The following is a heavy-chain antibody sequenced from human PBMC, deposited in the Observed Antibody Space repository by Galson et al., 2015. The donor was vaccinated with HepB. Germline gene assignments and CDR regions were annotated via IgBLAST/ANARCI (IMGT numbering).Heavy chain of an antibody. CDR1: GYTFTSYG. J-gene: IGHJ5*02. CDR2: ISAYNGNT. D-gene: IGHD4-17*01. V-gene: IGHV1-18*01. CDR3: ARELTTVTTFWFDP. Sequence: SVKVSCKASGYTFTSYGISWVRQAPRQGLEWMGWISAYNGNTNYAQKLQGRVTMTTDTSTSTAYMELRSLRSDDTAVYYCARELTTVTTFWFDPWGQGTLVTVSS.